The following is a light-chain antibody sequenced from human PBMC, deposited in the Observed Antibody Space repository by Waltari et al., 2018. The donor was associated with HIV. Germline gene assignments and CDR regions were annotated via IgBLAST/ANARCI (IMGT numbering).Light chain of an antibody. Sequence: QSVLTQPPSVSGAPGQRVTIAWTGSSTTLGAGYDVNWYQKLPGTAPKLLIYNNSIRPSWWPDRCSGSRPGTSASLAIPGLQAEENVADYCQAYDSSLSGSDVFGTGTKLTGL. V-gene: IGLV1-40*01. CDR3: QAYDSSLSGSDV. CDR1: STTLGAGYD. J-gene: IGLJ1*01. CDR2: NNS.